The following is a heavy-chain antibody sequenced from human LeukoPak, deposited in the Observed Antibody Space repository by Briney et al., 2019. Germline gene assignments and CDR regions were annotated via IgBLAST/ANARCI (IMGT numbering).Heavy chain of an antibody. V-gene: IGHV3-64*01. Sequence: GGSLRLSCAASGFTFSSYAMHWVRQAPGKGLEYVSAISSNGGSTYYANSVKGRFTISRDNSKNTLYLQMGSLRAEDMAVYYCAREGKDSSSWYGYNWFDPWGQGTLVTVSS. J-gene: IGHJ5*02. D-gene: IGHD6-13*01. CDR2: ISSNGGST. CDR3: AREGKDSSSWYGYNWFDP. CDR1: GFTFSSYA.